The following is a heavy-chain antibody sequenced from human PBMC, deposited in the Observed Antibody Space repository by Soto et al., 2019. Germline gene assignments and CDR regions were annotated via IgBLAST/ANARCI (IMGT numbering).Heavy chain of an antibody. Sequence: QVQLVESGGGVVQPGRSLRLSCAASGFTFSNYGMHWVRQAPGKGLEWVAVISYHGSDKYYADSVKGRFTISRDNSKNMLYLQMDSLSAEDMAGYYCAKDHLMTTVTTVGYWGQGTLVSVSS. J-gene: IGHJ4*02. CDR2: ISYHGSDK. CDR1: GFTFSNYG. V-gene: IGHV3-30*18. D-gene: IGHD4-17*01. CDR3: AKDHLMTTVTTVGY.